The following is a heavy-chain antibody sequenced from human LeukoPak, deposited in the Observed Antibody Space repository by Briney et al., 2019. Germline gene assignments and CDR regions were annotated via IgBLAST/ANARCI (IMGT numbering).Heavy chain of an antibody. CDR1: EFTFSSYG. J-gene: IGHJ5*02. Sequence: GGSLRLSCAASEFTFSSYGMHWVRQAPGKGLEWVAVISYDGSNKYYADSVKGRFTISRDNSKNTLYLQMNSLRAEDTAVYYCAKDPVGLGFDGWFDPWGQGTLVTVSS. D-gene: IGHD3/OR15-3a*01. V-gene: IGHV3-33*05. CDR2: ISYDGSNK. CDR3: AKDPVGLGFDGWFDP.